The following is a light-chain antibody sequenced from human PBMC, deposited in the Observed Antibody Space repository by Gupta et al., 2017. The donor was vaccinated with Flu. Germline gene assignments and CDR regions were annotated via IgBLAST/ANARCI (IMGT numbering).Light chain of an antibody. J-gene: IGKJ4*01. CDR1: QSISSY. V-gene: IGKV1-39*01. CDR3: LQPFGSSQKT. CDR2: AAS. Sequence: CSLSVSAGDRVIITCRASQSISSYLHWCQQKTGRAPKLLIYAASSMKSRGLSRLISSRSCADFILIIISLQPEDYSTLYYLQPFGSSQKTFGEGTRVEIK.